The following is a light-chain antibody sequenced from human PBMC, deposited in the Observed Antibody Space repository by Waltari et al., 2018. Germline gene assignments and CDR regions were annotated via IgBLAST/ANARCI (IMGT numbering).Light chain of an antibody. Sequence: QSTLTQPASVSGSPGQSITISCTGTSSDVGGHNYVSWYQQHPDKAPKLVIYDVSSRPSGVSNRFSGSKSGNTASLTIYGLQAEDEADYYCSSYTSSSTRVFGTGTRVTVL. CDR2: DVS. J-gene: IGLJ1*01. CDR3: SSYTSSSTRV. V-gene: IGLV2-14*03. CDR1: SSDVGGHNY.